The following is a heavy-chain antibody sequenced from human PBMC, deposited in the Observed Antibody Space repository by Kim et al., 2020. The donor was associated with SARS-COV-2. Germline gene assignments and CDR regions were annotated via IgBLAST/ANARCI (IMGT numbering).Heavy chain of an antibody. D-gene: IGHD6-13*01. J-gene: IGHJ4*02. Sequence: SRVTISVDTSKNQFSLKLSSVTAADTAVYYCARVKIPGIAAAGTEGIDYWGQGTLVTVSS. V-gene: IGHV4-34*01. CDR3: ARVKIPGIAAAGTEGIDY.